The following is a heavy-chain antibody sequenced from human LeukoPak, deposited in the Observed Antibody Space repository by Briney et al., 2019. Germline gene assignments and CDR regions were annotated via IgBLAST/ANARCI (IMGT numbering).Heavy chain of an antibody. CDR2: IIPIFGTA. CDR3: ARDGGEYSYGYNWFDP. D-gene: IGHD5-18*01. J-gene: IGHJ5*02. Sequence: ASVKVSCKASGGTFISYAISWVRQAPGQGLEWMGGIIPIFGTANYAQKFQGRVTITADESTSTAYMELSSLRSEDTAVYYCARDGGEYSYGYNWFDPWGQGTLVTVSS. V-gene: IGHV1-69*13. CDR1: GGTFISYA.